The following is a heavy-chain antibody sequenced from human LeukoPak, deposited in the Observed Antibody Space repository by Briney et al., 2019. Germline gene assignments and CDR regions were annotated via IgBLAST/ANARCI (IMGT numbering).Heavy chain of an antibody. CDR1: GYTFSGYY. CDR2: INPLGGDT. Sequence: WASVKVSCRASGYTFSGYYMHWVRQAPGQGPEWMGRINPLGGDTQYAPKFQGRVTMTRDMSINTAYMELRGLRSDDTAVYHCARAGELFNLLTGLDYQYYYMDVWGKGTTVTVSS. CDR3: ARAGELFNLLTGLDYQYYYMDV. J-gene: IGHJ6*03. V-gene: IGHV1-2*02. D-gene: IGHD3-9*01.